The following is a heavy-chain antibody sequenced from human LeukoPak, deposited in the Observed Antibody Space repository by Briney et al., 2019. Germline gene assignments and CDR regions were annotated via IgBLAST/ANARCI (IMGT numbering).Heavy chain of an antibody. CDR2: IIPIFGTA. Sequence: ASVKVSCKASGGTFSSYAISWERQAPGQGLEWMGGIIPIFGTANYAQKFQGRVTITADESTSTAYMELSSLRSEDTAVYYCAREIFGVVIGTNWFDPWGQGTLVTVSS. D-gene: IGHD3-3*01. J-gene: IGHJ5*02. CDR1: GGTFSSYA. CDR3: AREIFGVVIGTNWFDP. V-gene: IGHV1-69*13.